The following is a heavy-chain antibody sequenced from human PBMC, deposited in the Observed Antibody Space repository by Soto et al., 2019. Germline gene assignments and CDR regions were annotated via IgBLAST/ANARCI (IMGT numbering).Heavy chain of an antibody. D-gene: IGHD6-6*01. CDR2: ISYDGSNK. V-gene: IGHV3-30-3*01. CDR3: ARSGVQQLVGHWFEP. Sequence: QVQLVESGGGVVQPGRSLRLSCAASGFTFSSYAMHWVRQAPGKGLEWVAFISYDGSNKYYADSVKGRFTISRDNSKNTLYLQMNSLRAEDTAVYYCARSGVQQLVGHWFEPWGQGTLVTVSS. CDR1: GFTFSSYA. J-gene: IGHJ5*02.